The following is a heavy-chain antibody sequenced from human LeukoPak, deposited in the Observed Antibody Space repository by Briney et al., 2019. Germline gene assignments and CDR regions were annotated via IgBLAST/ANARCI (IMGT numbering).Heavy chain of an antibody. Sequence: PSETLSLTCAVSGGSISSSNWWSWVRQPPGEGLEWIGEIYHSGSTNYNPSLKSRVTISVDKSKNQFSLKLSSVTAADTAVYYCARHIYATGDAFDIWGQGTMVTVSS. CDR2: IYHSGST. CDR1: GGSISSSNW. CDR3: ARHIYATGDAFDI. J-gene: IGHJ3*02. D-gene: IGHD2-8*01. V-gene: IGHV4-4*02.